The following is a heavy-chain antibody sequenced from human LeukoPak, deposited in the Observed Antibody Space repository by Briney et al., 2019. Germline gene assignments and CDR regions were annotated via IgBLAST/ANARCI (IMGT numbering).Heavy chain of an antibody. Sequence: ASVKVSCKASGYPFNEYGFSWVRQAPGQGLEWMGWISDYNGKRNYAQKFQGRVTMTTDTSTSTVFMELRSLRSDDTAVYYCARDKSPLVPTNFDYWGQGTLVTVSS. CDR2: ISDYNGKR. CDR3: ARDKSPLVPTNFDY. V-gene: IGHV1-18*01. CDR1: GYPFNEYG. J-gene: IGHJ4*02. D-gene: IGHD5-12*01.